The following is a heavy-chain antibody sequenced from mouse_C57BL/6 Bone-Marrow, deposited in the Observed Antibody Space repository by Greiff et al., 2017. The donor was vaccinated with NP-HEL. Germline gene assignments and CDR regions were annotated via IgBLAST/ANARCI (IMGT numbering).Heavy chain of an antibody. CDR1: GYTFTSYG. D-gene: IGHD1-1*01. CDR3: ARSFITTVVATDY. CDR2: IYPRSGNT. V-gene: IGHV1-81*01. Sequence: VQLQQSGAELARPGASVKLSCKASGYTFTSYGISWVKQRTGQGLEWIGEIYPRSGNTYYNEQFKGKATLTADKPSSTAYMELRSLTSVDSAVYFCARSFITTVVATDYWGQCTTLTVSS. J-gene: IGHJ2*01.